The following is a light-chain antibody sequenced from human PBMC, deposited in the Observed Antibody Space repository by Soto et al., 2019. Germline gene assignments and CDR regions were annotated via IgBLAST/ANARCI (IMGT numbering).Light chain of an antibody. CDR2: GAS. Sequence: DIQMTQSPSSLSASVGDRVAITCRASQSISIYLDWYQQKPGNAPKLLIYGASSLQSGLPSRFSGSGSGTDFTLTISSLQPGDLATYYCQQSYSSPRTFGQGTKVDIK. V-gene: IGKV1-39*01. CDR3: QQSYSSPRT. J-gene: IGKJ1*01. CDR1: QSISIY.